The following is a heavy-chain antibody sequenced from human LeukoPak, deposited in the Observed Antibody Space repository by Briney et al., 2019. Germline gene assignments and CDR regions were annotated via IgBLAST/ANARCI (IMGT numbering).Heavy chain of an antibody. V-gene: IGHV3-23*01. J-gene: IGHJ4*02. Sequence: GGSLRLSCAASGFTFSNYAMTWVRQAPGKGLEWVSAISGSGGSTYYADSVKGRFTISRDNSKNTLYLQMNSLRAEDTAVYYCAKDLSSSTPRSRFDCWGQGTLATVCS. CDR3: AKDLSSSTPRSRFDC. CDR2: ISGSGGST. D-gene: IGHD2-2*01. CDR1: GFTFSNYA.